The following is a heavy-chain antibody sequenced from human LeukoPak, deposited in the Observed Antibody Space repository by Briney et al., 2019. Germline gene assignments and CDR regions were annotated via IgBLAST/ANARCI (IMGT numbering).Heavy chain of an antibody. CDR2: ISAYNGNT. CDR3: ARTLVVVVAASYYYYYGMDV. CDR1: GYTFTSYG. D-gene: IGHD2-15*01. V-gene: IGHV1-18*01. J-gene: IGHJ6*02. Sequence: WASVKVSCKASGYTFTSYGISWVRQAPGQGLEWMGWISAYNGNTNYAQKLQGRVTMTTDTSTSTAYMELRSLRSDDTAVYYCARTLVVVVAASYYYYYGMDVWGQGTTVTVSS.